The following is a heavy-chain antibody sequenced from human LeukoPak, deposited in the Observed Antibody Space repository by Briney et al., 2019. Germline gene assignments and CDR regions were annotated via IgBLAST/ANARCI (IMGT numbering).Heavy chain of an antibody. D-gene: IGHD5-24*01. CDR2: IYYSGST. CDR1: GGSISSGSYY. CDR3: ARTPVGRDGYNSAFDI. V-gene: IGHV4-61*01. Sequence: SETLSLTCTVSGGSISSGSYYWSWIRQPPGKGLEWIGYIYYSGSTNYNPSLKSRVTISVDTSKSQFSLKLSSVTAADTAVYYCARTPVGRDGYNSAFDIWGQGTMVTVSS. J-gene: IGHJ3*02.